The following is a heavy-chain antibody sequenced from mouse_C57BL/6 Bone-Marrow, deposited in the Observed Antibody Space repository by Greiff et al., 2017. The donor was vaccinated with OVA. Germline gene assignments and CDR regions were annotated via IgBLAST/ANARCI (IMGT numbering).Heavy chain of an antibody. CDR1: EYEFPSHD. Sequence: EVKLMESGGGLVQPGESLKLSCESNEYEFPSHDMPWVRKTPEKRLELVAAINSDGGSTYYPDTMERRFIISRDNTKKTLYLQLSSLMSEDTAVYYCARSAMTSWVAYWGQGTLVTVSA. CDR3: ARSAMTSWVAY. J-gene: IGHJ3*01. V-gene: IGHV5-2*01. D-gene: IGHD2-4*01. CDR2: INSDGGST.